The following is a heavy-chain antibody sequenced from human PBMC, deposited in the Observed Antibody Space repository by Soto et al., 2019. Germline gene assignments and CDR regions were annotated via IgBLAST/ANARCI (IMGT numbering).Heavy chain of an antibody. J-gene: IGHJ6*02. Sequence: GESLKISCKGSGYSFTSYWIGWVRQMPGKGLEWVGIIYPGDSDTRYSPSFQGQVTISADKSISTAYLQWSSQNATDTAMYYCARVGSSGYYNPYNYHGMDVWRQQTTGTASS. CDR3: ARVGSSGYYNPYNYHGMDV. CDR1: GYSFTSYW. V-gene: IGHV5-51*01. D-gene: IGHD3-22*01. CDR2: IYPGDSDT.